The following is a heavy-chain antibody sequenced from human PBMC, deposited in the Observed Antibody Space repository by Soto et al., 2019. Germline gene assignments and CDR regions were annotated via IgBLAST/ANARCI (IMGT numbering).Heavy chain of an antibody. CDR1: GFTFSSYG. V-gene: IGHV3-30*18. CDR3: AKDNYGDYPALYYYYYMDV. J-gene: IGHJ6*03. D-gene: IGHD4-17*01. Sequence: GGSLRLSCAASGFTFSSYGMHWVRQAPGKGLEWVAVISYDGSNKYYADSVKGRFTISRDNSKNTPYLQMNSLRAEDTAVYYCAKDNYGDYPALYYYYYMDVWGKGTTVTVSS. CDR2: ISYDGSNK.